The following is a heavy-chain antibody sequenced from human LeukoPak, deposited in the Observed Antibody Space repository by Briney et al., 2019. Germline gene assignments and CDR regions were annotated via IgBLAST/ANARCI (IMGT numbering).Heavy chain of an antibody. CDR1: GFTFDNYG. D-gene: IGHD3-3*01. CDR2: ISWDSDNV. J-gene: IGHJ4*02. CDR3: ARGDYDLWSGYYTNSLLFDY. V-gene: IGHV3-9*01. Sequence: GGSLRLSCAASGFTFDNYGMHWVRHAPGKGLEWVAGISWDSDNVEYTDSVKGRFTISRDNAKNSLYLQMNSLRAEDTAVYYCARGDYDLWSGYYTNSLLFDYWGQGTLVTVSS.